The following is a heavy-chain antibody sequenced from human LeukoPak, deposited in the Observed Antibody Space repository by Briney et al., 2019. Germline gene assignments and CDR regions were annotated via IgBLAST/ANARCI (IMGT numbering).Heavy chain of an antibody. CDR2: IKQDGSEK. D-gene: IGHD1-26*01. V-gene: IGHV3-7*01. J-gene: IGHJ5*02. Sequence: GGSLRLSCSASGFTFSSYWMSWVRQAPGKGLEWVANIKQDGSEKFYVDSVKGRFTISRDNAKNSLYLQMNSLRAEDTAVYYCARDKRGANWFDPWGQGTLVTVSS. CDR3: ARDKRGANWFDP. CDR1: GFTFSSYW.